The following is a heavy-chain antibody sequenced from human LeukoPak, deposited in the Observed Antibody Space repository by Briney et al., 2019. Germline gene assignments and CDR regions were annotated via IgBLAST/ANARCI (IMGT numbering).Heavy chain of an antibody. Sequence: SETLSLTCTVSGGSISSYYWSWIRQPPGKGLEWIGYMYYSGSANHNPSLKSRVTISVDTSKNQFSLKLSSVTAADTAVYFCARGSSGYDLPDYWGQGTLVTVSS. CDR3: ARGSSGYDLPDY. D-gene: IGHD5-12*01. CDR2: MYYSGSA. CDR1: GGSISSYY. V-gene: IGHV4-59*01. J-gene: IGHJ4*02.